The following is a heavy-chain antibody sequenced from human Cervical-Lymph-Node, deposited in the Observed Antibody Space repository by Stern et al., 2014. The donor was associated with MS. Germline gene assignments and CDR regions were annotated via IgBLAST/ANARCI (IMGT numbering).Heavy chain of an antibody. CDR2: IYYSGST. J-gene: IGHJ4*02. Sequence: QLQLQESGPGLVKPSETLSLTCTVSGGSISSSSYYWGWIRQPPGKGLEWIGSIYYSGSTYYNPSLKSRVTISVDTSKNQFSLKLGSGTAADTAVYYCARQEVVTAMNPLDFDYWGQGTLVTVSS. D-gene: IGHD2-21*02. V-gene: IGHV4-39*01. CDR1: GGSISSSSYY. CDR3: ARQEVVTAMNPLDFDY.